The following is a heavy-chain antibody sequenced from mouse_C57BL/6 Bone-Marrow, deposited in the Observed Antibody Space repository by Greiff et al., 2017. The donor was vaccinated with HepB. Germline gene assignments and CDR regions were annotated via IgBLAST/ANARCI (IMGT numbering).Heavy chain of an antibody. CDR3: ARDYGYDEGFAY. J-gene: IGHJ3*01. CDR1: GYTFTSYW. V-gene: IGHV1-69*01. Sequence: QVQLQQPGAELVMPGASVKLSCKASGYTFTSYWMHWVKQRPGQGLEWIGEIDPSDSYTNYNQKFKGKSTLTVDKSSSTAYMQLSSLTSEDSAVYYCARDYGYDEGFAYWGEGRQVTVTA. D-gene: IGHD2-2*01. CDR2: IDPSDSYT.